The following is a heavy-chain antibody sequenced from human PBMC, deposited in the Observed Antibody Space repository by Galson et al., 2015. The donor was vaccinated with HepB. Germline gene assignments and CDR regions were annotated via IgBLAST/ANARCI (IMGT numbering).Heavy chain of an antibody. V-gene: IGHV1-24*01. Sequence: SVKVSCKVSGYTLTELSMHWVRQAPGKGLEWMGGFDPEDGETIYAQKFQGRVTMTEDTSTDTAYMELSSLRSEDTAVYYCATPVQAGRLPLGLDCWGQGTLVTVAS. J-gene: IGHJ4*02. CDR3: ATPVQAGRLPLGLDC. D-gene: IGHD6-25*01. CDR1: GYTLTELS. CDR2: FDPEDGET.